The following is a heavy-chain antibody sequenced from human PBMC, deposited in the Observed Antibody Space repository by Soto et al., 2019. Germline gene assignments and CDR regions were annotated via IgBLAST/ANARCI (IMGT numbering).Heavy chain of an antibody. J-gene: IGHJ4*02. CDR1: GFTFSSYS. CDR2: ISSSSSYI. V-gene: IGHV3-21*01. CDR3: ASARPTAQGYFDY. Sequence: EVQLVESGGGLVKPGGSLRLSCAASGFTFSSYSMNWVRQAPGKGLEWVSSISSSSSYIYYADSVKGRFTISRDNAKNSLYLKMNSLRAEDTAVYYCASARPTAQGYFDYWGQGTLVTVSS.